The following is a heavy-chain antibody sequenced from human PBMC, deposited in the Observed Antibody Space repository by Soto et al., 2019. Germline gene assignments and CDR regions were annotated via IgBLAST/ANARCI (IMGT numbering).Heavy chain of an antibody. CDR3: AREGHLREQFTWFEL. J-gene: IGHJ5*02. CDR2: IYYTGGT. V-gene: IGHV4-31*03. Sequence: QVKLQESGPRLVRPSQTLSLTCTVSGDSLISPNNYWAWIRHLPGKGLEWIGYIYYTGGTYFNPSLRSRVSMSVDTSANQFSLNLSSVTVADTALYYCAREGHLREQFTWFELWGQGTLVTVSS. CDR1: GDSLISPNNY.